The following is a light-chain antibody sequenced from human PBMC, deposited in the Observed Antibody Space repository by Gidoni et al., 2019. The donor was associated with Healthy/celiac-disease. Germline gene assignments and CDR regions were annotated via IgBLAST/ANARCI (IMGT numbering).Light chain of an antibody. V-gene: IGLV7-46*01. CDR2: DTS. CDR1: TGAFTSGHY. Sequence: QALVTQDPSLTVSPRSPVTLTCGSSTGAFTSGHYPYWLQQKPGQAPRTLIYDTSNKHSGTPARFSGSRLGGKAALTRSGAQPEDEAEYYCLLSYSGARPYWVFGGGTKLTVL. CDR3: LLSYSGARPYWV. J-gene: IGLJ3*02.